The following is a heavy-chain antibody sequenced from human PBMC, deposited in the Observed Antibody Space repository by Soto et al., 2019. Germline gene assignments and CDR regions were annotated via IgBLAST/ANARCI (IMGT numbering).Heavy chain of an antibody. V-gene: IGHV3-30*18. CDR1: GFTFSSYG. CDR2: ISYDGSNK. D-gene: IGHD2-2*01. Sequence: QVQLVESGGGVVQPGRSLRLSCAASGFTFSSYGMHWVRQAPGKGLEWVAVISYDGSNKYYADSVKGRFTISRDNSKNTRYLQMNSLRAEDTAVYYCAKGPAIVLVPAAMNSYYGRDVWGQGTTVTVSS. J-gene: IGHJ6*02. CDR3: AKGPAIVLVPAAMNSYYGRDV.